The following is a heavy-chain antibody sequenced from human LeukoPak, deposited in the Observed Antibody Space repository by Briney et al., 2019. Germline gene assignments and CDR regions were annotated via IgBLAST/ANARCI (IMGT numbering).Heavy chain of an antibody. D-gene: IGHD5-18*01. V-gene: IGHV4-34*01. CDR3: ARCGYSYGSVAYYYYYYMDV. Sequence: SETLSLTCAVYGGSFSNYYWSWIRQSPGKGLEWIGEINHSGSTNYNPSLKSRVTISVDTSKNQFSLKLSSVTAADTAVYYCARCGYSYGSVAYYYYYYMDVWGKGTTVTISS. CDR2: INHSGST. J-gene: IGHJ6*03. CDR1: GGSFSNYY.